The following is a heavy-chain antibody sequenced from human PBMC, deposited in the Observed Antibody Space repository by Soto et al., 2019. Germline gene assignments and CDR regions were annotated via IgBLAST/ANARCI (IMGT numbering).Heavy chain of an antibody. V-gene: IGHV3-30*18. CDR2: ISYDGSNK. CDR3: AKDVEALARVGGMGV. D-gene: IGHD6-6*01. CDR1: GFTFSSYG. J-gene: IGHJ6*02. Sequence: PGGSLRLSCAASGFTFSSYGMHWVRQAPGKGLEWVAVISYDGSNKYYADSVKGRFTISRDNSKNTLYLQMNSLRAEDTAVYYCAKDVEALARVGGMGVWGQGTTVTVSS.